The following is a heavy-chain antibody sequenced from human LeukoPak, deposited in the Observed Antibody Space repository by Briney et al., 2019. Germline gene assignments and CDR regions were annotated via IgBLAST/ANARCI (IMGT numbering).Heavy chain of an antibody. CDR2: IKQDGSEK. J-gene: IGHJ4*02. CDR1: GFTFSSYW. D-gene: IGHD6-13*01. Sequence: GGSLRLSCAASGFTFSSYWMSWVRQAPGKGLEWVANIKQDGSEKYYVDSVKGRFTISRDNAKNSLYLQMNSLRAEDTAVYYCARDRHLDSSSWLFDYWGQGTLVTVSS. V-gene: IGHV3-7*01. CDR3: ARDRHLDSSSWLFDY.